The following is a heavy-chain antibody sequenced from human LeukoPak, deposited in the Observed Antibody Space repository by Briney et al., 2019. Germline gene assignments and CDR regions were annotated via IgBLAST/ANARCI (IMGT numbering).Heavy chain of an antibody. Sequence: SETLSLTCAVYGGSLSYYYWSWIRQSPEKGLEWIGEINRSGSTNYNPSLKSRVTISVDTSKNQFSLKLSSVTATDTAVYYCARGGFYCGDDCYVDYWGQGTLVTVSS. CDR3: ARGGFYCGDDCYVDY. V-gene: IGHV4-34*01. D-gene: IGHD2-21*02. CDR1: GGSLSYYY. J-gene: IGHJ4*02. CDR2: INRSGST.